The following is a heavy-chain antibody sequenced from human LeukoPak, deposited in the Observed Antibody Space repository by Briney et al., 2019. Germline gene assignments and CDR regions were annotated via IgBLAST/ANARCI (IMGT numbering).Heavy chain of an antibody. Sequence: PGGSLRLSCAASGFTVSSNYMSWVRQAPGKGLEWVSVIYSGGSTYYADSVKGRFTISRDNSKNTLYLQMNSLRAEDTAVYYCARAVSGSYYLPYFDYWGQGTLVTVSS. D-gene: IGHD1-26*01. CDR1: GFTVSSNY. CDR2: IYSGGST. V-gene: IGHV3-66*01. CDR3: ARAVSGSYYLPYFDY. J-gene: IGHJ4*02.